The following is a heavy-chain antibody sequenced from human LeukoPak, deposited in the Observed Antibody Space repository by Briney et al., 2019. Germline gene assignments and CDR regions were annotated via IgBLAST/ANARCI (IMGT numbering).Heavy chain of an antibody. CDR1: GFTFSSYA. Sequence: GGSLRLSCAASGFTFSSYAMSWVRQAPGKGLEWVSAISGSGGSTYYADSVKGRFTISRDNSKSTLYLQMNSLRAEDTAVYYCARDPAMYSSSWYFDYWGQGTLVTVSS. CDR2: ISGSGGST. D-gene: IGHD6-13*01. CDR3: ARDPAMYSSSWYFDY. V-gene: IGHV3-23*01. J-gene: IGHJ4*02.